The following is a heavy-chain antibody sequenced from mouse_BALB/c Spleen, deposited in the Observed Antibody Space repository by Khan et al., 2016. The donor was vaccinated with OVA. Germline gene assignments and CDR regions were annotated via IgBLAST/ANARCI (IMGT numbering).Heavy chain of an antibody. CDR3: VRIDYDYDGYYGMEY. D-gene: IGHD2-4*01. J-gene: IGHJ4*01. CDR1: GYTFTSYT. Sequence: QVQLKQSGAELARPGASVKMSCKASGYTFTSYTMHWVKQRPGQGLEWIGYINPRSGYTNYNQKFKDKATLTADKSSSTAYMQLSSLTSEDSAVYYCVRIDYDYDGYYGMEYWGQGTSVTVSS. CDR2: INPRSGYT. V-gene: IGHV1-4*01.